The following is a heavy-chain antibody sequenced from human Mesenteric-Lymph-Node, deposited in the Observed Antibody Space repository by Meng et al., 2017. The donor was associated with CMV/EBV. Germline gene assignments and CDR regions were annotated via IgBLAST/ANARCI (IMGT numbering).Heavy chain of an antibody. V-gene: IGHV3-66*02. J-gene: IGHJ6*02. CDR1: GFTVSSNY. CDR3: ARDPARRYYYGMDV. Sequence: GGSLRLSCAASGFTVSSNYMSWVRQAPGKGLEWVSVIYSGGSTYYADSVKGRFTISRDNSKNTLYLQMNSLRAEDTAVYYCARDPARRYYYGMDVWGQGTTVTVSS. CDR2: IYSGGST.